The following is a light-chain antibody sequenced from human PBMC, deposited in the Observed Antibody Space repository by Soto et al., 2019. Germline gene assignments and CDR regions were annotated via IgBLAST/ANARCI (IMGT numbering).Light chain of an antibody. CDR2: DVT. CDR3: SSYSSTTTRQL. J-gene: IGLJ1*01. CDR1: SGDIGGYNY. V-gene: IGLV2-14*01. Sequence: QSALTKPAAVSGSPGQSITIRCPGTSGDIGGYNYVSWYQQFPGKAPKLIIYDVTNRPSGVSFRFSGSKSGNTASLTISGLQAEDEAGYHCSSYSSTTTRQLFGAGTKVTVL.